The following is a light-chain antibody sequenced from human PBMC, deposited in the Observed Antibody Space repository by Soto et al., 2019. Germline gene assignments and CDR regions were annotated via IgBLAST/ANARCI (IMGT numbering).Light chain of an antibody. J-gene: IGKJ3*01. V-gene: IGKV3-20*01. CDR3: QQYHTYPFT. CDR1: QSVTSTY. CDR2: GAS. Sequence: EIVLTQSPGTLSLSPGERATLSCRASQSVTSTYLAWYQQKPGQAPRLLIYGASSRATGIPDRFSGSGSGTYFTLSISNLQPEDSATYYCQQYHTYPFTFGPGTKVEI.